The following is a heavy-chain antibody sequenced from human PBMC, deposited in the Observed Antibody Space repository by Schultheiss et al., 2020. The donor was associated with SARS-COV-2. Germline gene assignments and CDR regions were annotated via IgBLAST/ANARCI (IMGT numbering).Heavy chain of an antibody. J-gene: IGHJ4*02. D-gene: IGHD2-8*01. Sequence: SETLSLTCAVYGGSFSGYYWSWIRQPPGKGLEWIGEINHSGSTNYNPSLKSRVTISVDTSKNQFSLKLSSVTAADTAVYYCAREYVGVMGHWGQGTLVTVSS. CDR3: AREYVGVMGH. CDR1: GGSFSGYY. V-gene: IGHV4-34*01. CDR2: INHSGST.